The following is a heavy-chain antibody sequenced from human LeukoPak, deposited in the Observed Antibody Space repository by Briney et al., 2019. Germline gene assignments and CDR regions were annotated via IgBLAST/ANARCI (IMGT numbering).Heavy chain of an antibody. J-gene: IGHJ4*02. V-gene: IGHV1-69*13. D-gene: IGHD3-22*01. Sequence: GASVKVSCKASGGTFSSYAISWVRQAPGQGLEWMGGIIPIFGTANYAQKFQGRVTITADESTSTAYMELSSLRSEDTAVYYCARDIRYDSSGYYVVLLNWGQGTLVTVSS. CDR1: GGTFSSYA. CDR2: IIPIFGTA. CDR3: ARDIRYDSSGYYVVLLN.